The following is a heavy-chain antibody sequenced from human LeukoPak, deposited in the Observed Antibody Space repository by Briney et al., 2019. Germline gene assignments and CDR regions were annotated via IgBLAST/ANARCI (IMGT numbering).Heavy chain of an antibody. V-gene: IGHV1-69*13. D-gene: IGHD5-18*01. CDR2: IIPIFGTA. Sequence: SVKVSCKASGYTFTSYGISWVRQAPGQGLEWMGGIIPIFGTANYAQKFQGRVTITADESTSTAYMELSSLRSEDTAVYYCGAMPHGYSYGLISYYYYMDVWGKGTTVTISS. CDR3: GAMPHGYSYGLISYYYYMDV. J-gene: IGHJ6*03. CDR1: GYTFTSYG.